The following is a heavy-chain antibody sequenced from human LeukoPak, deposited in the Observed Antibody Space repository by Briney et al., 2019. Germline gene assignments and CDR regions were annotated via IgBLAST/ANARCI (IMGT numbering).Heavy chain of an antibody. CDR2: ISYDGSNK. Sequence: PGGSLRLSCAASGFTFSSYAMHWVRQAPGKGLEWVAVISYDGSNKYYADSVKGRFTISRDNSKNTLYLQMNSLRAEDTAVYYCARDGPGYCSGGSCPSYFDYWGQGTLVTVSS. J-gene: IGHJ4*02. CDR1: GFTFSSYA. D-gene: IGHD2-15*01. V-gene: IGHV3-30-3*01. CDR3: ARDGPGYCSGGSCPSYFDY.